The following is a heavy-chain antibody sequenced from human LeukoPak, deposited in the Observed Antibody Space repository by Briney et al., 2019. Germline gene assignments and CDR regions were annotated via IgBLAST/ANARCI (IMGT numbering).Heavy chain of an antibody. Sequence: GASVKVSCKASGYTFTSYDINWVRQAPGQGLEWMGGIIPIFGTANYAQKFQGRVTITADKSTSTAYMELSSLRSEDTAVYYCARGSLPEYYYYYYMDVWGKGTTVTVSS. CDR1: GYTFTSYD. CDR2: IIPIFGTA. CDR3: ARGSLPEYYYYYYMDV. V-gene: IGHV1-69*06. J-gene: IGHJ6*03.